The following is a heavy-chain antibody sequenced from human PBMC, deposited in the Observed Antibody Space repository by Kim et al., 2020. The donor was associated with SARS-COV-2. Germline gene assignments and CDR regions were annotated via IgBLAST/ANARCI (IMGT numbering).Heavy chain of an antibody. CDR1: GGTFSSYA. CDR2: IIPILGIA. Sequence: SVKVSCKASGGTFSSYAISWVRQAPGQGLEWMGRIIPILGIANYAQKFQGRVTITADKSTSTAYMELSSLRSEDTAVYYCARDLWVVVAATVGGFDYWGQGTLVTVSS. V-gene: IGHV1-69*04. CDR3: ARDLWVVVAATVGGFDY. D-gene: IGHD2-15*01. J-gene: IGHJ4*02.